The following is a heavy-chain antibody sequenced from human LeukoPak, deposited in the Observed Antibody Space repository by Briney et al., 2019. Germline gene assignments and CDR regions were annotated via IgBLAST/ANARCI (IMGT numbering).Heavy chain of an antibody. CDR2: ISAFDGNT. CDR3: AKSSRSSTWYGGEAFDF. Sequence: ASVKVSCKASGYTFSHYVISWVRQAPGQGLEWMGWISAFDGNTNYAQKFRGRVSMTTDTSTGTAYMDLRSLTSDDTAIYYCAKSSRSSTWYGGEAFDFWGQGTTVTVSS. V-gene: IGHV1-18*01. D-gene: IGHD6-13*01. CDR1: GYTFSHYV. J-gene: IGHJ3*01.